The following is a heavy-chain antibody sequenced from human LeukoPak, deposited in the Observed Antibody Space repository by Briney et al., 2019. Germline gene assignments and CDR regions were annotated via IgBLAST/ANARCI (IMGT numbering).Heavy chain of an antibody. CDR1: GYTFTSYD. J-gene: IGHJ6*03. CDR3: ATSRGRYFDWPQTPKIYYYYMDV. Sequence: GASVKVSCKASGYTFTSYDINWVRQATGQGLEWMGWMNPNSGNTGYAQKFQGRVTMTEDTSTDTAYMELSSLRSEDTAVYYCATSRGRYFDWPQTPKIYYYYMDVWGKGTTVTVSS. D-gene: IGHD3-9*01. V-gene: IGHV1-8*02. CDR2: MNPNSGNT.